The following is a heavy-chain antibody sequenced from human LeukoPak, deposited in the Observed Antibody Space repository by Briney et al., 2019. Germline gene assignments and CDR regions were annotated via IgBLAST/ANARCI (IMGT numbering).Heavy chain of an antibody. V-gene: IGHV4-59*01. Sequence: PSETLSLTCTVSGGSISSYYWSWMRQPPGKGLEWIGYIYYSGSTNYNPSLKSRVTISVDTSKNQFSLKLSSVTAADTAVYYCAREYCSSTSCHEVDVWGKGTTVTVSS. D-gene: IGHD2-2*01. CDR2: IYYSGST. J-gene: IGHJ6*04. CDR3: AREYCSSTSCHEVDV. CDR1: GGSISSYY.